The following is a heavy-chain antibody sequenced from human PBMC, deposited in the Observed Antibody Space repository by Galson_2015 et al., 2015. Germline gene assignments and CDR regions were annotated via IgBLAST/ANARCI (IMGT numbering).Heavy chain of an antibody. CDR1: GFTFSSYW. D-gene: IGHD6-19*01. Sequence: SLRLSCAASGFTFSSYWMSWVRQAPGKGLEWVANIKQDGSEKYYVDSVKGRFTISRDNAKNSLYLQMNSLRAEDTAVYYCARDYSSGWNFFDYWGQGTLVTVSS. CDR2: IKQDGSEK. J-gene: IGHJ4*02. V-gene: IGHV3-7*01. CDR3: ARDYSSGWNFFDY.